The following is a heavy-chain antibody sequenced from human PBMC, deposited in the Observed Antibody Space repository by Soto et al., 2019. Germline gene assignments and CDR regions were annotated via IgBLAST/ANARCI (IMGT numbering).Heavy chain of an antibody. CDR3: ARSAPVGLGYDFWSGYYKDYYYGMDV. CDR2: INAGNGNT. CDR1: GYTFTSYA. V-gene: IGHV1-3*01. J-gene: IGHJ6*02. Sequence: ASVKVSCKASGYTFTSYAMHWVRQAPGQRLEWMGRINAGNGNTKYSQKFQGRVTITRDTSASTAYMELSSLRSEDTAVYYCARSAPVGLGYDFWSGYYKDYYYGMDVWGQGTTVTVSS. D-gene: IGHD3-3*01.